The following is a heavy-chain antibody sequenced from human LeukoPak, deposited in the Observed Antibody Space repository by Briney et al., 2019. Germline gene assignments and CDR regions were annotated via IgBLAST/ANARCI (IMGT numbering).Heavy chain of an antibody. Sequence: GASVKVSCKASGGTFNSCGIIWVRQAPGQGLEWMGGIIPILGTANYAQKFQGRVTMTRDMSTSTVYMELSSLRSEDTAVYYCARGNIAARLASWFDPWGQGTLVTVSS. D-gene: IGHD6-6*01. J-gene: IGHJ5*02. CDR1: GGTFNSCG. V-gene: IGHV1-69*10. CDR2: IIPILGTA. CDR3: ARGNIAARLASWFDP.